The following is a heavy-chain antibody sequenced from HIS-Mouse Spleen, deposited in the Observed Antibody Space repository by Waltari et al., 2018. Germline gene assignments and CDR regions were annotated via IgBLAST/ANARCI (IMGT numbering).Heavy chain of an antibody. Sequence: QLQLQESGPGLVKPSETLSLTCTVTGGPISSSSYHWGWFRQPPGKGLEWIGSIYYSGGTYYTPSLKSRVTISVDTSKNQFSLKLSSVTAADTAVYYCAREIPYSSSWYDWYFDLWGRGTLVTVSS. CDR3: AREIPYSSSWYDWYFDL. CDR2: IYYSGGT. CDR1: GGPISSSSYH. D-gene: IGHD6-13*01. V-gene: IGHV4-39*07. J-gene: IGHJ2*01.